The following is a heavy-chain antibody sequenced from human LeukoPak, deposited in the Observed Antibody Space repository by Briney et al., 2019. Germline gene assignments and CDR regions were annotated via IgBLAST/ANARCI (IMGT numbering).Heavy chain of an antibody. J-gene: IGHJ4*02. CDR1: GYTFTGYY. D-gene: IGHD6-19*01. CDR3: ARGDGSGWPNFDY. Sequence: ASVKASCKASGYTFTGYYMHWVRQAPGQGLEWMGWISAYSGNTNYAQKVQGRVTMTTHTSTSTAYMELRSLRSDDAAVYYCARGDGSGWPNFDYWGQGTLVAVSS. V-gene: IGHV1-18*04. CDR2: ISAYSGNT.